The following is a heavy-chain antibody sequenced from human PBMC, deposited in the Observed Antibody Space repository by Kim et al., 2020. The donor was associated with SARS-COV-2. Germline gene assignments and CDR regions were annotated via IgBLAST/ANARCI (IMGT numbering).Heavy chain of an antibody. J-gene: IGHJ6*02. CDR3: ARWFAYYYYYGMDV. V-gene: IGHV4-34*01. CDR2: INHSGST. Sequence: SETLSLTCAVYGGSFSGYYWSWIRQPPGKGLEWIGEINHSGSTNYNPSLKSRVTISVDTSKNQFSLKLSSVTAADTAVYYCARWFAYYYYYGMDVWGQGTTVTVSS. D-gene: IGHD3-10*01. CDR1: GGSFSGYY.